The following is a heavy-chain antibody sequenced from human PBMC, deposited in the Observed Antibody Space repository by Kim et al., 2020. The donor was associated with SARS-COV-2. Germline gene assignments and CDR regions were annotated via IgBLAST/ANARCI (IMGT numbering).Heavy chain of an antibody. D-gene: IGHD2-2*01. V-gene: IGHV1-3*01. CDR3: ASSGSTSCYW. J-gene: IGHJ4*02. Sequence: STKYSQKFQGRVTITRDTSASTAYMELSSLRSEDTAVYYCASSGSTSCYWWGQGTLVTVSS. CDR2: ST.